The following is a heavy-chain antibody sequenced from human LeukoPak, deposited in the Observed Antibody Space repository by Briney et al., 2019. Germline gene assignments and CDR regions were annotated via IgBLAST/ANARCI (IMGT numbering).Heavy chain of an antibody. J-gene: IGHJ4*02. CDR3: ARLYDFWSGYYRHY. Sequence: PTGGSLRLFCAASGFTLSNYWMSWVRQAPGKGLEWVANIKQDGSEKYYVDSVKGRFTVSRDNAKNSLYLQMNSLRAEDTAVYYCARLYDFWSGYYRHYRGQRTLVTVPS. D-gene: IGHD3-3*01. V-gene: IGHV3-7*01. CDR1: GFTLSNYW. CDR2: IKQDGSEK.